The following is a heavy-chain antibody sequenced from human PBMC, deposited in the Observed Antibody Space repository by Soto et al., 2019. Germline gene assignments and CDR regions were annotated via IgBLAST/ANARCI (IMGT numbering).Heavy chain of an antibody. D-gene: IGHD1-26*01. CDR1: GDSISSRSYY. Sequence: PSETLSLTCTVTGDSISSRSYYWGWIRQPPGKGLEWIGSIYYSGSTYNNPSLRSRVSMSIDTSKDQFSLKLKSVTAADTALYFCASQRTSGGPQGYFVVCGPGSLVT. J-gene: IGHJ4*03. V-gene: IGHV4-39*01. CDR2: IYYSGST. CDR3: ASQRTSGGPQGYFVV.